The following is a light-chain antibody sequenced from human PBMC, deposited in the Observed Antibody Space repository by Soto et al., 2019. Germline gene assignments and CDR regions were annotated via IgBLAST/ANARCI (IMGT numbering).Light chain of an antibody. V-gene: IGKV3-15*01. CDR3: QQANPFPFT. J-gene: IGKJ4*01. CDR2: GAS. Sequence: EIVMTQSPATLSVSPGERATLSCRASQSVSSNLAWYQQKPGQAPRLLIYGASTRATGIPARFSGSGSGTEFTLTISSLQSEDFAVYYCQQANPFPFTIGGGTKVDIK. CDR1: QSVSSN.